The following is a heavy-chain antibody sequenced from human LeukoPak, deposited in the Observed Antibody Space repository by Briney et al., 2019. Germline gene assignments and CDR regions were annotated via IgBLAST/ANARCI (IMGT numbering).Heavy chain of an antibody. Sequence: SVKVSCKASGGTFSSYATSWVRQAPGQGLEWMGRIIPILGIANYAQKFQGRVTITADKSTSTAYMELSSLRSEDTAVYYCARERCSSTSCYIGINWFDPWGQGTLVTVSS. CDR3: ARERCSSTSCYIGINWFDP. D-gene: IGHD2-2*02. CDR1: GGTFSSYA. CDR2: IIPILGIA. V-gene: IGHV1-69*04. J-gene: IGHJ5*02.